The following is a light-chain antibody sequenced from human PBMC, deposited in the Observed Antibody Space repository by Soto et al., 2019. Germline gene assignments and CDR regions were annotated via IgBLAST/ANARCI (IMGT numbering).Light chain of an antibody. CDR2: DVS. CDR1: SSDVGAYNF. Sequence: QYALTQPASVSGSRGQSITISCTGTSSDVGAYNFVSWYQQHPGKLPKLMIFDVSRRPSGVSDRFSGSKSGNTASLTISWLQAEDEGDYYCSSYTSSSTHVFGSGTKVTVL. V-gene: IGLV2-14*03. CDR3: SSYTSSSTHV. J-gene: IGLJ1*01.